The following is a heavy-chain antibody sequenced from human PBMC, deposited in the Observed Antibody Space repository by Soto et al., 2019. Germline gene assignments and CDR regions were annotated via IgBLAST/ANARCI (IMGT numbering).Heavy chain of an antibody. CDR1: GGSISSSSYY. CDR3: ASCDREYYDFWSGYYSFDY. J-gene: IGHJ4*02. V-gene: IGHV4-39*01. Sequence: PSETLSLTCTVSGGSISSSSYYWGWIRQPPGKGLEWIGSIYYSGSTYYNPSLKSRVTISVDTSKNQFSLKLSSVTAADTAVYYCASCDREYYDFWSGYYSFDYWGQGTLVNVSS. CDR2: IYYSGST. D-gene: IGHD3-3*01.